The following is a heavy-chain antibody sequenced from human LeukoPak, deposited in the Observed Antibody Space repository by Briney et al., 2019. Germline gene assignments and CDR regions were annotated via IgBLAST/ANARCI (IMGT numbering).Heavy chain of an antibody. V-gene: IGHV3-30-3*01. J-gene: IGHJ4*02. Sequence: GGSLRLSCAASGFTFSSYAMHWVRQAPGKGLEWVAVISYDGSNKYCADSVKGRFTISRDNSKNTLYLQMNSLRAEDTAVYYCARLNQDCSSTSCYGPPDYWGQGTLVTVSS. CDR3: ARLNQDCSSTSCYGPPDY. CDR1: GFTFSSYA. D-gene: IGHD2-2*01. CDR2: ISYDGSNK.